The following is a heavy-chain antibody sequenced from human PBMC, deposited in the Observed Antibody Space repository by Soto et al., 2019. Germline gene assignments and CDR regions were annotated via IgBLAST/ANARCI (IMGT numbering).Heavy chain of an antibody. CDR3: AIDRITMVLGVITNGRWFDP. Sequence: ASVKVSCKACGYTFTGYYMHWVRQAPGEGLEWMGWINPNSGGTNYAQKFQGWVTMTRDTSISTAYMELSRLRSDDTAVYYCAIDRITMVLGVITNGRWFDPWGQGTLVTVSS. CDR2: INPNSGGT. CDR1: GYTFTGYY. J-gene: IGHJ5*02. V-gene: IGHV1-2*04. D-gene: IGHD3-10*01.